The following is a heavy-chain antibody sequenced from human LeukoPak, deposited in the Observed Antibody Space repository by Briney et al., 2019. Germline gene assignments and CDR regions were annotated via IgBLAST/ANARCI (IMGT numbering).Heavy chain of an antibody. CDR3: ARDDYRGVTNFDP. V-gene: IGHV4-59*01. CDR2: ISYTGNT. CDR1: GGSISPYF. Sequence: SETLSLTCTVSGGSISPYFWSWIRQPPGKGLEWIGYISYTGNTNYNPSLKSRVTISVDTSKNQFSLQLTSVTAADTAVYYCARDDYRGVTNFDPWGQGTLVTVSS. D-gene: IGHD3-10*01. J-gene: IGHJ5*02.